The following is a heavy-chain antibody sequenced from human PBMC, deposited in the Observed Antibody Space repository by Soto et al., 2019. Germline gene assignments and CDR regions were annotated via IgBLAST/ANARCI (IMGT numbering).Heavy chain of an antibody. Sequence: EVQLLESGGGLVQPGGSLRLSCAASGFTFSSYAMSWVRQAPGKGLEWVSAISGSGGSTYYADSVKGRFTISRDNSKNTLYPQMNSLRAENTAVYYCAKSPNYDFWSAALRYYYYMDVWGKGTTVTVSS. CDR1: GFTFSSYA. V-gene: IGHV3-23*01. CDR3: AKSPNYDFWSAALRYYYYMDV. J-gene: IGHJ6*03. D-gene: IGHD3-3*01. CDR2: ISGSGGST.